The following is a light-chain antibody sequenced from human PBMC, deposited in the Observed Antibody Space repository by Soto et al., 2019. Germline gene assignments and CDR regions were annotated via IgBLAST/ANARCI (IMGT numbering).Light chain of an antibody. Sequence: EIVLTQSPASLSVSPGERATLSCRASQSIGSINIFLAWYQQKPGQSPRLLIYGASRRAPGIPDRFSGSGSGTDFTLAISRLEPEDFAIYYWHHYGSSPRTFGPGTKIDIK. CDR2: GAS. V-gene: IGKV3-20*01. J-gene: IGKJ3*01. CDR1: QSIGSINIF. CDR3: HHYGSSPRT.